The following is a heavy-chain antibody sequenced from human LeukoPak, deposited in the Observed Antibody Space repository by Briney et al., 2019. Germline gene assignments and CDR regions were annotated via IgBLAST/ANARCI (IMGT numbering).Heavy chain of an antibody. CDR2: ISSSGSTI. D-gene: IGHD6-13*01. CDR3: AKDGVTGIAAVVYYYYYGMDV. J-gene: IGHJ6*02. V-gene: IGHV3-11*01. Sequence: KSGGSLRLSCAASGFTFSDYYMSWIRQAPGKGLEWVSYISSSGSTIYYADSVKGRFTISRDNAKNSLYLQMNSLRAEDTAVYYCAKDGVTGIAAVVYYYYYGMDVWGQGTTVTVSS. CDR1: GFTFSDYY.